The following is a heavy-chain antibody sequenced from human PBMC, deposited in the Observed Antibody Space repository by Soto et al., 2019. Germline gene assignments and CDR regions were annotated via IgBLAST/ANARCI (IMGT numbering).Heavy chain of an antibody. J-gene: IGHJ2*01. CDR2: ISGGGSKT. V-gene: IGHV3-23*01. Sequence: GGSLRLSCAASGFTFRSHAMNWVRQAPGKGLEWVSGISGGGSKTYYADSVKGRFTIARDNLKNAVYLQMNSLRAEDTAVYYCARVYYYDSSGYYYESWYFDLWGRGTLVTVSS. CDR3: ARVYYYDSSGYYYESWYFDL. D-gene: IGHD3-22*01. CDR1: GFTFRSHA.